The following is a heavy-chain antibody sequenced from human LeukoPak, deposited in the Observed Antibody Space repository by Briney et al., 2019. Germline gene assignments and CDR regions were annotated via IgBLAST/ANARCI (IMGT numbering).Heavy chain of an antibody. CDR2: INSDGSDT. Sequence: PGGSLRLSCTAPGFTFSSYWMHWVRQAPGKGLVWVSGINSDGSDTYYADSVKGRFTISRDNAKNALYLQMNSLRAEDTAVYYCYGGNAESWGQGTLVTVSS. CDR1: GFTFSSYW. D-gene: IGHD4-23*01. J-gene: IGHJ1*01. V-gene: IGHV3-74*01. CDR3: YGGNAES.